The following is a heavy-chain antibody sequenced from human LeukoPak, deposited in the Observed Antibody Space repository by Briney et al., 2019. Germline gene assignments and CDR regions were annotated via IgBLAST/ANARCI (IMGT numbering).Heavy chain of an antibody. CDR2: ISSSSDTI. D-gene: IGHD3-16*02. Sequence: GGSLRLSCAASGFTFSDYYISWIRQAPGKGLEWVSYISSSSDTIYYADSVSGRFTISRDNAKNSLFLQMNGLRAEDTAVYYCARFYDYVWGTYRAGDYYYAMDVWGQGTTVTVSS. J-gene: IGHJ6*02. V-gene: IGHV3-11*01. CDR3: ARFYDYVWGTYRAGDYYYAMDV. CDR1: GFTFSDYY.